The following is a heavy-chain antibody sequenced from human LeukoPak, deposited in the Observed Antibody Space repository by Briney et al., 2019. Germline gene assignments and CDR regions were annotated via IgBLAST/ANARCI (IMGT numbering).Heavy chain of an antibody. CDR2: IYTSGST. CDR3: AREHYDFWSGYRDY. D-gene: IGHD3-3*01. J-gene: IGHJ4*02. Sequence: PSETLSLTCTVSGGSISSGSYYWSWIRQPAGKGLEWIGRIYTSGSTNYNPSLKSRVTISGDTSKNQFSLKLSSVTAADTAVYYCAREHYDFWSGYRDYWGQGTLVTVSS. V-gene: IGHV4-61*02. CDR1: GGSISSGSYY.